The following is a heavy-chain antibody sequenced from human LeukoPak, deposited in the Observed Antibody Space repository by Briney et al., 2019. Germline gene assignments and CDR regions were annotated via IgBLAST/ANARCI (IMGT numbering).Heavy chain of an antibody. D-gene: IGHD2-2*02. CDR1: GGSFSGYY. CDR2: INHSGST. J-gene: IGHJ6*02. V-gene: IGHV4-34*01. Sequence: TPSETLSLTCAVYGGSFSGYYWSWIRQPPGKGREWIGEINHSGSTNYNPSLKSRVTISVDTSKNQFSLKLSSVTAADTAVYYCASSTNCSSTSCSTRYGYYYYGMDVWGQGTTVTVSS. CDR3: ASSTNCSSTSCSTRYGYYYYGMDV.